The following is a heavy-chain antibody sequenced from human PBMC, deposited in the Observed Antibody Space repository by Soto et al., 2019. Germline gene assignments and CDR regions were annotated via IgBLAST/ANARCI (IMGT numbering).Heavy chain of an antibody. Sequence: GASVKVSCKASGYTFTSYDINWVRQATGQGLEWMGWMNPNSGNTGYAQKFQGRVTMTRNTSISTAYMELSSLRSEDTAVYYCARGGIGGFYDFWSGYGSRDGMDVWGQGTTVTVSS. CDR2: MNPNSGNT. J-gene: IGHJ6*02. V-gene: IGHV1-8*01. CDR1: GYTFTSYD. CDR3: ARGGIGGFYDFWSGYGSRDGMDV. D-gene: IGHD3-3*01.